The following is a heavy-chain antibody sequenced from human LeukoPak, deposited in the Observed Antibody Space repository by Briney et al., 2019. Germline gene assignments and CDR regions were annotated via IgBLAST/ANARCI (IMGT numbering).Heavy chain of an antibody. J-gene: IGHJ4*02. CDR2: ISDSGGNT. CDR3: AKAIGDFDF. Sequence: PGGSLRLSCAASGFIFSKYAMSWVRQAPGKGLEWVSGISDSGGNTYYTDSVKGRFTISRDNSKNTLYLQMNSLRAEDSALYYCAKAIGDFDFWGQGTLVTVSS. V-gene: IGHV3-23*01. D-gene: IGHD2-21*01. CDR1: GFIFSKYA.